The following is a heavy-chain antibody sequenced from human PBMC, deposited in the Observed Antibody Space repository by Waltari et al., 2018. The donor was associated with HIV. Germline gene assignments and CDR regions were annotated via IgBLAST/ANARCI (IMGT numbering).Heavy chain of an antibody. CDR2: IKPDGSET. D-gene: IGHD3-10*01. V-gene: IGHV3-7*01. CDR3: ARDTGSQYYYYGMDV. Sequence: EVLLVESGGGLVQPGGSLRLSCGTSGFILSSYWMSWVRQAPGQGVEWWANIKPDGSETYYVDSVKGRFTISRDNAKNSVYLQMDSLRVEDTALYFCARDTGSQYYYYGMDVWGQGTMVSVS. CDR1: GFILSSYW. J-gene: IGHJ6*02.